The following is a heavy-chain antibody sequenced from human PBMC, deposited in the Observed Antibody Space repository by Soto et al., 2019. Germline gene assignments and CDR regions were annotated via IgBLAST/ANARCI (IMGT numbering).Heavy chain of an antibody. V-gene: IGHV4-59*08. CDR2: IYYSGST. CDR1: GGSISSYY. Sequence: PAESLARTCTVAGGSISSYYWSWIRQPPGKGLEWIGYIYYSGSTNYNPSLKSRVTISVDTSKNQFSLKLSSVTAADTAVYYCARTVGFGFDYWGQGTLVTVSS. D-gene: IGHD3-10*01. J-gene: IGHJ4*02. CDR3: ARTVGFGFDY.